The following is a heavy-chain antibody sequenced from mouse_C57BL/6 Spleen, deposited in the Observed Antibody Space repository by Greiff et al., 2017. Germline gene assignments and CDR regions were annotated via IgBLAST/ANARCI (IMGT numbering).Heavy chain of an antibody. D-gene: IGHD2-3*01. CDR2: IDPEPGGT. Sequence: QVQLQQSGAELVRPGASVTLSCKASGYTFTDYEMHWVKQTPVHGLEWIGAIDPEPGGTAYNQKFKGKAILTADKSSSSAYMELRSLTSEDSAVYYCTNDGYSPWFAYWGQGALVAGSA. CDR3: TNDGYSPWFAY. V-gene: IGHV1-15*01. CDR1: GYTFTDYE. J-gene: IGHJ3*01.